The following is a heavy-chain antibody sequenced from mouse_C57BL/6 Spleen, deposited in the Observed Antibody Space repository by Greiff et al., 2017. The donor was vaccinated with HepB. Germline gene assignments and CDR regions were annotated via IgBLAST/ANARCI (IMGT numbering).Heavy chain of an antibody. CDR1: GYAFSSSW. CDR2: IYPGDGDT. Sequence: QVQLQQSGPELVKPGASVKISCKASGYAFSSSWMNWVKQRPGKGLEWIGRIYPGDGDTNYNGKFKGKATLTADKSSSTAYMQLSSLTSEDSAVYFCARSDDDSSGTWFAYWGQGTLVTVSA. V-gene: IGHV1-82*01. J-gene: IGHJ3*01. CDR3: ARSDDDSSGTWFAY. D-gene: IGHD3-2*02.